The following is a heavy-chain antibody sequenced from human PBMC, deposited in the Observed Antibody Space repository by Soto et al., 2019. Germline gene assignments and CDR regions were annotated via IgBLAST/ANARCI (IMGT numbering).Heavy chain of an antibody. D-gene: IGHD4-17*01. J-gene: IGHJ4*02. CDR3: TSLYYGH. CDR2: SKSKTAGGTT. CDR1: ESTFTNAW. Sequence: GGSLRLSCAASESTFTNAWMSWVRQAPGKGLEWVGRSKSKTAGGTTEYAAPVQGRFTISRDESRNTLYLQMNSLKTEDTAVYYCTSLYYGHWGQGTLVTVSS. V-gene: IGHV3-15*01.